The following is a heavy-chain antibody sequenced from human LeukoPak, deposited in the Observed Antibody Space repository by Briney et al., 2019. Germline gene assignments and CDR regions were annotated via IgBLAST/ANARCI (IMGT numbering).Heavy chain of an antibody. Sequence: PGGSLRLSCATSGFTFMTYGFHWVRQAPGKGLKWVAVIWSDGSKQYYADSVKGRFTISRDSSDSTVHLHMNSLRVEDTAVYYCARESAGTSSDIWGQGTMVTVSS. J-gene: IGHJ3*02. V-gene: IGHV3-33*01. CDR2: IWSDGSKQ. CDR3: ARESAGTSSDI. CDR1: GFTFMTYG. D-gene: IGHD3-10*01.